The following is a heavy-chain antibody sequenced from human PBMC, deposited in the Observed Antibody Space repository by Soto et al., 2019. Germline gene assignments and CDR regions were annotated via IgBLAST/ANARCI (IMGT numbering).Heavy chain of an antibody. V-gene: IGHV3-33*01. J-gene: IGHJ4*02. CDR2: IWYDGSNK. Sequence: QVQLVESGGGVVQPGRSLRLSCAASGFTFSSYGMHWVRQAPGKGLEWVAVIWYDGSNKYYADSVKGRFTISRDNSKNTLYLQMNSRRAEDTAVYYCARCIAAADTYYFDYWGQGTLVTVSS. CDR3: ARCIAAADTYYFDY. CDR1: GFTFSSYG. D-gene: IGHD6-13*01.